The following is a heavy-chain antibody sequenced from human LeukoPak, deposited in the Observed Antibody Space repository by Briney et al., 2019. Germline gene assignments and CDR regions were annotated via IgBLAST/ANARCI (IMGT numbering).Heavy chain of an antibody. D-gene: IGHD2-15*01. J-gene: IGHJ5*02. CDR1: GFTSDDYG. Sequence: GGSLRLSCAASGFTSDDYGMTWVRQAPRRGLEWVCGVDWNRGCGGYADAVKGRFTISRDNAKNSLYLQMKSLRAEATAFYYCARSGGYSLARDWFDPWGQGTLVTVSS. CDR2: VDWNRGCG. V-gene: IGHV3-20*04. CDR3: ARSGGYSLARDWFDP.